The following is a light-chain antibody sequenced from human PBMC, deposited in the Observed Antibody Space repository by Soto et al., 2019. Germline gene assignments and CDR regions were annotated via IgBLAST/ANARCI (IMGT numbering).Light chain of an antibody. V-gene: IGKV3-20*01. CDR1: QSVSSSY. CDR2: GAS. J-gene: IGKJ1*01. CDR3: QQYGSSRWT. Sequence: EIVLTQSPGTLSLSPGERATLSCRASQSVSSSYLAWYQQKPGQAPRLLIYGASSRATGIPDRFSGSGSGIDFTLTISRLEPEDFAVYYCQQYGSSRWTFGQGTKVEIK.